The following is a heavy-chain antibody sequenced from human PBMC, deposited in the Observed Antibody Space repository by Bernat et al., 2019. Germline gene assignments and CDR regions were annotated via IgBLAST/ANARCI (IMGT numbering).Heavy chain of an antibody. D-gene: IGHD1-26*01. CDR2: ISGSGGST. Sequence: EVQLLESGGGLVQSGGSLRLSCAASGFTFSSYAMSWVRQAPGKGLEWVSAISGSGGSTYYADSVKGRFTISRDNSKNTLYLQMNSLRAEDTAVYYCAKGIEGATIYYYYYGMDVWGQGTTVTVSS. CDR3: AKGIEGATIYYYYYGMDV. J-gene: IGHJ6*02. CDR1: GFTFSSYA. V-gene: IGHV3-23*01.